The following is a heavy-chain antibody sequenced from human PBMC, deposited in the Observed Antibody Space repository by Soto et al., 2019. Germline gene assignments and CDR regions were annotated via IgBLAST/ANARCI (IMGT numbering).Heavy chain of an antibody. Sequence: QVQLQESGPGLVKPSGTPSLTCAVSGGSISSSNWWSWVRQPPGKGLEWIGEIYHSGSTNYNPSLKSRVTISVDKSKNQFSLKLSSVTAADTAVYYCASAFGSYRQGDAFDIWGQGTMVTVSS. CDR1: GGSISSSNW. CDR2: IYHSGST. J-gene: IGHJ3*02. D-gene: IGHD1-26*01. CDR3: ASAFGSYRQGDAFDI. V-gene: IGHV4-4*02.